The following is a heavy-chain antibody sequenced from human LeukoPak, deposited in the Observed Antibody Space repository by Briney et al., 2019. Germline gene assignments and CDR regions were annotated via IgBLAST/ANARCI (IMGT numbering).Heavy chain of an antibody. J-gene: IGHJ4*02. CDR3: ARGSYRRAFDY. Sequence: PSETLSLTCAVYGVSFSGYYWSWIRQPPGKGLEWVGEINHSGSTNYNTSLKSRVTISVETSKTQLSLKLSSVTAAETAVYYCARGSYRRAFDYWGQGTLVTVSS. V-gene: IGHV4-34*01. CDR1: GVSFSGYY. CDR2: INHSGST. D-gene: IGHD3-16*02.